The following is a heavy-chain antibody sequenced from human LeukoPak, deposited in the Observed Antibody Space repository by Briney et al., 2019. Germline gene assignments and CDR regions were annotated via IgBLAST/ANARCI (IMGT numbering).Heavy chain of an antibody. V-gene: IGHV3-74*01. J-gene: IGHJ4*02. D-gene: IGHD3-22*01. CDR1: GFTFSRYW. CDR2: INSEGSTT. CDR3: ATYDSSVYYYVFDY. Sequence: PGGSLRLSCTASGFTFSRYWMHWVRQAPGKGLVWVSRINSEGSTTSYADSVKGRFTISRDNAKNTLYLQVNSLRAEDTAVYYCATYDSSVYYYVFDYWGQGTLVTVSS.